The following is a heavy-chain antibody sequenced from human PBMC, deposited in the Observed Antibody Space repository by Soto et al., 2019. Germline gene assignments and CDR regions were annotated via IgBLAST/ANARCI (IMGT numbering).Heavy chain of an antibody. CDR1: GYTFTGYY. J-gene: IGHJ5*01. V-gene: IGHV1-2*02. CDR3: VRVTAASGYKWFDS. D-gene: IGHD6-13*01. Sequence: ASVKVSCRASGYTFTGYYMHWVRQAPGQGLEWMGWINPNSGGTNYAQKFQGRVTMTRDTSISTAYMELSRLRSDDTAVYYCVRVTAASGYKWFDSLGQGTLVTVCS. CDR2: INPNSGGT.